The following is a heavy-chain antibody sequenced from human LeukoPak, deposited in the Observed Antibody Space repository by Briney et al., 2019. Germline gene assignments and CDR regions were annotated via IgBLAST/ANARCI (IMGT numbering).Heavy chain of an antibody. CDR1: GFTFSDYY. CDR2: ISSSGSTI. V-gene: IGHV3-11*04. J-gene: IGHJ4*02. Sequence: GGSLRLSCAASGFTFSDYYMSWIRQAPGKGLEWVSYISSSGSTIYYADSVKGRFTISRDNAKNSLYLQMNSLRAEDTAVYYCARVQSCSSTSCLKYYFDYWGQGTLVTVSS. CDR3: ARVQSCSSTSCLKYYFDY. D-gene: IGHD2-2*01.